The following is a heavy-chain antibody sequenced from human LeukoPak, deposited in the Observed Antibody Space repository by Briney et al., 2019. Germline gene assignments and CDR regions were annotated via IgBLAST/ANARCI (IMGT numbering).Heavy chain of an antibody. V-gene: IGHV4-59*01. CDR1: GGSISSDY. CDR3: ARGGIRQTFDN. Sequence: SETLSLTCTVSGGSISSDYWSWIRQSPGRGLEWLGYMYYIGSNNYNPSLKSRVTISLDTSKNQFSLRLSSVTAADTAVYYCARGGIRQTFDNWGQGTLVTVSS. J-gene: IGHJ4*02. CDR2: MYYIGSN. D-gene: IGHD3-3*02.